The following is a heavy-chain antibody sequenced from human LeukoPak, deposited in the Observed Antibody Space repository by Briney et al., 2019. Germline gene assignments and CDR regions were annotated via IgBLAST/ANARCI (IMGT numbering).Heavy chain of an antibody. CDR1: GGTFSSYA. CDR2: IIPIFGTA. Sequence: ASVKVSCKASGGTFSSYAISWVRQAPGQGLEWMGGIIPIFGTANYAQKFQGRVTITAGESTSTAYMELSSLRSEDTAVYYCARGRIAAAGTTFYAYGMDVWGQGTTVTVSS. CDR3: ARGRIAAAGTTFYAYGMDV. J-gene: IGHJ6*02. V-gene: IGHV1-69*13. D-gene: IGHD6-13*01.